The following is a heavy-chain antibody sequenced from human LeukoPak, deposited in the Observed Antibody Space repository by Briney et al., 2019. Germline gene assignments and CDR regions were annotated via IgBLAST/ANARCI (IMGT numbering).Heavy chain of an antibody. D-gene: IGHD2-8*01. CDR2: IIGDGSNT. CDR3: AKSMTTTNVDWFDP. Sequence: PGGSLRLSCAASGFTFSHDAMSWARQSLGKRLEWVSVIIGDGSNTYYADSVKGRFTISRDNSNNMLYLQMNSLRGEDTAVYYCAKSMTTTNVDWFDPWGQGTLVTVSS. J-gene: IGHJ5*02. CDR1: GFTFSHDA. V-gene: IGHV3-23*01.